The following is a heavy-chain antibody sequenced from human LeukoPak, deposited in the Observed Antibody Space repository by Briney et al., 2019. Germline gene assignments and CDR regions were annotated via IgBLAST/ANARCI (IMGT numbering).Heavy chain of an antibody. CDR3: AKAEGTDYYGSGSPNY. V-gene: IGHV3-23*01. Sequence: PGGSLRLSCAASGFTFSSYAMSWVRQAPGKGLEWVSAISGSGGSTYYADSVKGRFTISRDNSKNTLYLQMNSLRAEDTAVYYCAKAEGTDYYGSGSPNYWGQGTLVTVSS. CDR2: ISGSGGST. D-gene: IGHD3-10*01. CDR1: GFTFSSYA. J-gene: IGHJ4*02.